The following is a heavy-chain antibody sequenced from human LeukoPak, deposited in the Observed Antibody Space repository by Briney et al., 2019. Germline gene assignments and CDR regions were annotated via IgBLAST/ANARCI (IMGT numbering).Heavy chain of an antibody. D-gene: IGHD6-6*01. CDR3: AREYSTSSTSFDS. CDR2: INHSGST. V-gene: IGHV4-34*01. J-gene: IGHJ4*02. Sequence: SETLSLTCAVYGGSFSGYYWSWIRQPPGKGLEWIGEINHSGSTNYNPSLKSRVTISRDTSKIQFSLKLNSVTAADTAVYYCAREYSTSSTSFDSWGQGTLVTVSS. CDR1: GGSFSGYY.